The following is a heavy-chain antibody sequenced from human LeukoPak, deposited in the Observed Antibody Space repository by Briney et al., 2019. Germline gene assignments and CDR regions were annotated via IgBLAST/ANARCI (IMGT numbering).Heavy chain of an antibody. Sequence: SETLSLTCTVSGGSINNYYWSWLRQPPGRGLEWIGYFYYVGSTNPNPSLKSRVTISMDTSKSQVSLKLTSVTAADTAVYYCARNYDGVLNDAFDIWGQGIMVAVSS. CDR1: GGSINNYY. V-gene: IGHV4-59*08. CDR3: ARNYDGVLNDAFDI. CDR2: FYYVGST. D-gene: IGHD4-23*01. J-gene: IGHJ3*02.